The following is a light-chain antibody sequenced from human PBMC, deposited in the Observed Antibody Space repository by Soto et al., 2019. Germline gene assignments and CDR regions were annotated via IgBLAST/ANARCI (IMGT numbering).Light chain of an antibody. CDR1: QNVYNN. V-gene: IGKV3-15*01. CDR2: DAS. CDR3: QQRRNWPLT. Sequence: EIVMTQSPATLSVSPGEGATLSCKASQNVYNNLAWYQQRPGQPPRLLIYDASTRATGISARFSGSGYGTEFTLTISSLQSEEFAVYFCQQRRNWPLTFGGGTKVEIK. J-gene: IGKJ4*01.